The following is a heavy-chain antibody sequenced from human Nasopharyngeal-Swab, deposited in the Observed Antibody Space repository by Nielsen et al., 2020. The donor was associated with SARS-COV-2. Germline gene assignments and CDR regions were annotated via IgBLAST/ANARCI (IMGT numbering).Heavy chain of an antibody. J-gene: IGHJ4*02. D-gene: IGHD4-23*01. CDR2: ISGGSDST. V-gene: IGHV3-23*01. CDR1: GFTFSTFA. Sequence: GGSLRLSCAASGFTFSTFAMSWVRQAPGKGLEWVSVISGGSDSTYYTDSVRGRFTISRDNSKNTLYLQMNSLRAEDTAVYYCAREEDYGGIGYWGQGTLVTVSS. CDR3: AREEDYGGIGY.